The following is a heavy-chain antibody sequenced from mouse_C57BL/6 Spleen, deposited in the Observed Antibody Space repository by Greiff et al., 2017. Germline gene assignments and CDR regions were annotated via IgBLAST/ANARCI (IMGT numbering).Heavy chain of an antibody. CDR3: ARFGWDEGFDY. Sequence: VQLQESGAELVRPGTSVKVSCKASGYAFTNYLIEWVKQRPGQGLEWIGVINPGSGGTNYNEKFKGKATLTADKSSSTAYMQLSSLTSEDSAVYCCARFGWDEGFDYWGQGTTLTVSS. J-gene: IGHJ2*01. CDR1: GYAFTNYL. D-gene: IGHD4-1*01. CDR2: INPGSGGT. V-gene: IGHV1-54*01.